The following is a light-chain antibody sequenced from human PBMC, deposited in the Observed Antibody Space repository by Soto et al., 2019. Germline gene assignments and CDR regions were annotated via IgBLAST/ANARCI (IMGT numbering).Light chain of an antibody. V-gene: IGKV3-15*01. CDR1: QSVSSN. Sequence: EIVMTQSPASLSVSPGERATLSCRASQSVSSNLAWYQQKPGQAPRLLIHGASASATGIPDSFGGSGSGTESTLSITSLLAEDGAVYYDQEYNNWKWKFGRG. CDR2: GAS. CDR3: QEYNNWKWK. J-gene: IGKJ1*01.